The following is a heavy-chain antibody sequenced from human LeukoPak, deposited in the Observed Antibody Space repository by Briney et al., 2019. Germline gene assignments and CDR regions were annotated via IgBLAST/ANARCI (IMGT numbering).Heavy chain of an antibody. J-gene: IGHJ5*02. CDR3: ARSHPHGSGSIGWFDP. D-gene: IGHD3-10*01. V-gene: IGHV3-30-3*01. CDR2: ISYDGSNK. Sequence: PGRSLRLSCAASGFTFSSYAMHWVRQAPGKGLEWVAVISYDGSNKYYADSVKGRFTISRDNSKNTLYLQMNSLRAEDTAVYYCARSHPHGSGSIGWFDPWGQGTLVTVSS. CDR1: GFTFSSYA.